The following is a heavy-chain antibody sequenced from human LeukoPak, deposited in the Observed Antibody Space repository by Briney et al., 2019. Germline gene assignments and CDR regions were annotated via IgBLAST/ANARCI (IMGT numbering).Heavy chain of an antibody. V-gene: IGHV3-72*01. D-gene: IGHD3-10*01. J-gene: IGHJ3*02. CDR2: ITNKPNTYT. Sequence: GGSLRLSCAASGFTFSSYWMSWVRQAPGKGLEWVGRITNKPNTYTYYAASVKGRFTISGDDSKNTLYLQMNSLKTEDTAVYYCARGKYYYGSGSYIDAFDIWGQGTMVTVSS. CDR3: ARGKYYYGSGSYIDAFDI. CDR1: GFTFSSYW.